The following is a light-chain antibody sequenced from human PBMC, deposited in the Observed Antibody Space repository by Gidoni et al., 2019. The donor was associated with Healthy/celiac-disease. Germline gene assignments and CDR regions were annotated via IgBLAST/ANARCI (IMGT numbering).Light chain of an antibody. CDR3: LQSYSSPPSSAYTST. CDR1: QSISSY. V-gene: IGKV1-39*01. CDR2: AAS. Sequence: DVQMPQSTYCLSASVGDRVTITCRASQSISSYLNWYPHKPGKAPKLLIYAASSLHSGVPSRFSGSGSGTDFTLTIRILQPEDFATYYCLQSYSSPPSSAYTSTFGQGTKLEIK. J-gene: IGKJ2*01.